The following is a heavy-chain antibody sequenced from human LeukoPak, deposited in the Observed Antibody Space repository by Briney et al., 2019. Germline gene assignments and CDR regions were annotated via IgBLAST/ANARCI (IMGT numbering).Heavy chain of an antibody. CDR3: ARDGYCRATVCSLDYGVDL. CDR1: GFALSDYY. Sequence: KSGGSLRLPCTASGFALSDYYMGWIRQAPGKGLEWLSYISGTSATRHYADSVKGRFTISRDNAKNSLYLQMNSLRDEDTAVYYCARDGYCRATVCSLDYGVDLWGQGTTVTVSS. J-gene: IGHJ6*02. V-gene: IGHV3-11*01. CDR2: ISGTSATR. D-gene: IGHD2-15*01.